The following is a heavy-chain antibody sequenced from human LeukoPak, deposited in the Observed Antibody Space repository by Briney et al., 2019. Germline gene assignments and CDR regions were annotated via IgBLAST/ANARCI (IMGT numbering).Heavy chain of an antibody. CDR2: ISSSSSTI. CDR3: ARGAYYYED. V-gene: IGHV3-48*01. CDR1: VFTFRSHS. D-gene: IGHD3-22*01. J-gene: IGHJ4*02. Sequence: GGSLRLSCAVSVFTFRSHSMNWVRQAPGKGLEWFSYISSSSSTIYYADSVKGRFTISRDNAKNSLYLQMNSLRAEDTAVYYCARGAYYYEDWGQGTLVTVSS.